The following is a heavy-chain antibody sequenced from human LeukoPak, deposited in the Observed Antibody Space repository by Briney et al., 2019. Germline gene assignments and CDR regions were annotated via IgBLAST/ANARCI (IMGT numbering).Heavy chain of an antibody. J-gene: IGHJ4*02. CDR3: ARDRDSSSSLDY. Sequence: GGSLRLSCAASGLTFSSYWMSCVRQAPGKGLEWVAVIWYDGSNKYYADSVKGRFTISRDNSKNTLYLQMNSLRAEDTAVYYCARDRDSSSSLDYWGQGTLVTVSS. D-gene: IGHD6-6*01. V-gene: IGHV3-33*08. CDR1: GLTFSSYW. CDR2: IWYDGSNK.